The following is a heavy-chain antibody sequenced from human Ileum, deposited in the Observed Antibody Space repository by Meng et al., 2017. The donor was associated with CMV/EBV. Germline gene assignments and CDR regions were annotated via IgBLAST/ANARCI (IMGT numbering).Heavy chain of an antibody. CDR1: GDSVSSSY. V-gene: IGHV4-59*02. D-gene: IGHD2-2*01. Sequence: SETLSLTCNVSGDSVSSSYWHWIRQSPGKGLEWIGYIYYTVTSNYNPSLKSRATLSVDTSKNQISLRLTSVTAADTAVYYCARGRYCSSTSCFPFEHWGQGAPVTVSS. J-gene: IGHJ4*02. CDR2: IYYTVTS. CDR3: ARGRYCSSTSCFPFEH.